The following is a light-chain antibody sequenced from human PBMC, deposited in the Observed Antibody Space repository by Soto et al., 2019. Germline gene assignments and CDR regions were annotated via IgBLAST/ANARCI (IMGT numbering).Light chain of an antibody. Sequence: EVVLTQSPAILSLSPGERATLSCRASQSISRFVAWYQQKPGLAPRLLIYDTSNRATGIPARFSDSGSETDFTLTITSLEPEDFAMYYCQQRAKWPRTFGPGTKVDIK. CDR2: DTS. V-gene: IGKV3-11*01. J-gene: IGKJ3*01. CDR1: QSISRF. CDR3: QQRAKWPRT.